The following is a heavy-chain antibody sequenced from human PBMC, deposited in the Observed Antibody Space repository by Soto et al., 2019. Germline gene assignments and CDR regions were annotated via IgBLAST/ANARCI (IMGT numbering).Heavy chain of an antibody. D-gene: IGHD2-15*01. J-gene: IGHJ6*02. V-gene: IGHV1-46*01. Sequence: GASVKVSCKASGYTFTSYYMHWVRQAPGQGLEWMGIINPSGGSTSYAQKFQGRVTMTRDTSTSIAYMELRSLRSDDTAVYYCARVSLEYCNGGSCSYYYYGMDVWGQGTTVTVSS. CDR1: GYTFTSYY. CDR2: INPSGGST. CDR3: ARVSLEYCNGGSCSYYYYGMDV.